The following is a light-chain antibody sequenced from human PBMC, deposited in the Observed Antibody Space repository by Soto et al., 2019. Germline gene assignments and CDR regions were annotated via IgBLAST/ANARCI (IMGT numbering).Light chain of an antibody. CDR1: QSVSSNY. J-gene: IGKJ5*01. V-gene: IGKV3D-20*02. Sequence: DIVLTQSPDTLSLSPGNRATLSCRAGQSVSSNYLAWYQQKPGQAPRLLIYGASSRATGIPDKFSGSGSGTDFTLTIDGLEPEDFAVYYCQQRSNWPPITFGQGTRLEIK. CDR2: GAS. CDR3: QQRSNWPPIT.